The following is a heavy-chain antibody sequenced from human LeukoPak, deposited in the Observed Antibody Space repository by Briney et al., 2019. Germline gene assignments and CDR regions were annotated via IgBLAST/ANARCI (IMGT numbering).Heavy chain of an antibody. D-gene: IGHD5-18*01. CDR3: ARAGYAFDI. CDR2: INSDGSRT. J-gene: IGHJ3*02. Sequence: GGSLRLSCAASGFTFSNYWMHWVRQVGKGLVWVSRINSDGSRTNYADSVKGRSTISRDNAKNTVYLQMNSLRVEDTAVYYCARAGYAFDIWGQGIMVTVSS. V-gene: IGHV3-74*01. CDR1: GFTFSNYW.